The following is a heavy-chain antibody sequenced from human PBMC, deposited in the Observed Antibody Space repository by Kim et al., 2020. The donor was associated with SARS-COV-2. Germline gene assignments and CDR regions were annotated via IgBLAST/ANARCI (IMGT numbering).Heavy chain of an antibody. D-gene: IGHD1-1*01. CDR3: ARDPCTRL. Sequence: GGSLRLSCAASGFTFSSCAINWVRQAPGKGLEWVSVISYDGSNKYYADSVKGRFTISRDNSKNTLYLQMNSLRAEDTALYYCARDPCTRLWG. CDR1: GFTFSSCA. J-gene: IGHJ6*01. V-gene: IGHV3-30-3*01. CDR2: ISYDGSNK.